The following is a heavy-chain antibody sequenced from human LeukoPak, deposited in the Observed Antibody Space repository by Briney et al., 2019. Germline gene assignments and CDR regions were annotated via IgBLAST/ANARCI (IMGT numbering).Heavy chain of an antibody. J-gene: IGHJ4*02. CDR1: GGSLSGHY. CDR2: INHSGGT. Sequence: PSETLSLTCAVYGGSLSGHYWSWIRQPPGKGLEWIGEINHSGGTNYNPSLKSRVTISIDTSKSQFSLKLSSVTAADTAAYYCARAFAIEADRWGQGALVTVSS. V-gene: IGHV4-34*01. CDR3: ARAFAIEADR. D-gene: IGHD6-13*01.